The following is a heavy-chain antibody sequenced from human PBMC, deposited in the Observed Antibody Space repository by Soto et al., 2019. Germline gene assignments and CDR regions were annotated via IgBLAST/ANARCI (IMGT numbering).Heavy chain of an antibody. D-gene: IGHD2-2*02. J-gene: IGHJ4*02. CDR3: TTDGLVGYCSSTSRYTNY. V-gene: IGHV3-15*01. Sequence: PGGSLRLSCAASGFTFSNAWMSWVRQAPGKGLEWVGRIKSKTDGGTTDYAAHVKGRFTISRDDSKNTLYLQMNSLKTEDTDVYYCTTDGLVGYCSSTSRYTNYWGQGTLVTVSS. CDR1: GFTFSNAW. CDR2: IKSKTDGGTT.